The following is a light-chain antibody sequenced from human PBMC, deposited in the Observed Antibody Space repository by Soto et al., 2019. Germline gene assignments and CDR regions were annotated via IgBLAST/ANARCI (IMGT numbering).Light chain of an antibody. J-gene: IGKJ2*01. V-gene: IGKV3-20*01. CDR1: QSVGSNY. CDR2: GAS. CDR3: QQYGSSPYT. Sequence: EIVLTQSPGTLSLSPGERATLSCRASQSVGSNYLAWYQQKPGQAPRVLIYGASSRATGIPDGFSGSGSGTDFTLTISRLEPEDFAVYYCQQYGSSPYTFGQGTKLEIK.